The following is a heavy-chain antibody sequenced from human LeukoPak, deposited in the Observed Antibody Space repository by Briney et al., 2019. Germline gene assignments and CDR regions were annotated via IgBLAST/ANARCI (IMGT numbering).Heavy chain of an antibody. Sequence: GSLRLSCVGSGFSFSSFAMTWVRQAPGKGLEWLANIKEDGSIQYYLDSVRGRFTISRDNAKTSVYLQLNSLRADDTAVYYCARDVWTGVAVSDYWGQGTLVTVSS. V-gene: IGHV3-7*01. CDR1: GFSFSSFA. D-gene: IGHD6-19*01. CDR2: IKEDGSIQ. J-gene: IGHJ4*02. CDR3: ARDVWTGVAVSDY.